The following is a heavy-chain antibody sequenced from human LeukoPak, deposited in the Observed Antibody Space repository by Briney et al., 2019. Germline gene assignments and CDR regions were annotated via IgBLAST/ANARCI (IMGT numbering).Heavy chain of an antibody. J-gene: IGHJ4*02. CDR3: ARESQRGYCSSTSCYGPFDY. V-gene: IGHV1-69*04. D-gene: IGHD2-2*01. CDR2: IIPILGIA. Sequence: SVKVSCKASGGTFSSYAISWVRQAPGQGLEWMGRIIPILGIANYAQKFQGRVTITADKSTSTAYMELSSLRSEDTGVYYCARESQRGYCSSTSCYGPFDYWGQGTLVTVSS. CDR1: GGTFSSYA.